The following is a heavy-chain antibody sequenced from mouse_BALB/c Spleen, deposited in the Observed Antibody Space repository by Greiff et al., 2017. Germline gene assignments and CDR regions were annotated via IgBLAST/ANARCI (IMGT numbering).Heavy chain of an antibody. Sequence: EVQLQQSGTVLARPGASVKMSCKASGYSFTSYWMHWVKQRPGQGLEWIGAIYPGNSDTSYNQKFKGKAKLTAVTSASTAYMELSSLTNEDSAVYYCTRVYYGSSFNAMDYWGQGTSVTVSS. CDR3: TRVYYGSSFNAMDY. CDR2: IYPGNSDT. CDR1: GYSFTSYW. V-gene: IGHV1-5*01. J-gene: IGHJ4*01. D-gene: IGHD1-1*01.